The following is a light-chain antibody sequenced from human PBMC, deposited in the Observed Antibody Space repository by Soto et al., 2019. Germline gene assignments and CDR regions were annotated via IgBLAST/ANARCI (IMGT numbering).Light chain of an antibody. CDR1: ITSIGHNS. J-gene: IGLJ2*01. CDR3: QTWDSGLSAVV. CDR2: DND. Sequence: QSVLTQPPSVSAAPGQKVTISCSGSITSIGHNSVSWYQQLPGAAPKLLIYDNDKRPSGISARFSGSKSGTSASLGVTGLQTGDEADYYCQTWDSGLSAVVFGGGPKVTVL. V-gene: IGLV1-51*01.